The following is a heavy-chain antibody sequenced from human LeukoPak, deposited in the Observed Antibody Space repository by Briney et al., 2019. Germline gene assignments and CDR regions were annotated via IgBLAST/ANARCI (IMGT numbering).Heavy chain of an antibody. Sequence: SETLSLTCTVSGYSISSGYYWGWIRPPPRKGLEWIGSIYHSGSTYYNPSLKSRVTISVDTSKNQFSLKLSSVTAADTAVYYCARSGIAAAVGYWGQGTLVTVSS. D-gene: IGHD6-13*01. J-gene: IGHJ4*02. CDR2: IYHSGST. CDR3: ARSGIAAAVGY. CDR1: GYSISSGYY. V-gene: IGHV4-38-2*02.